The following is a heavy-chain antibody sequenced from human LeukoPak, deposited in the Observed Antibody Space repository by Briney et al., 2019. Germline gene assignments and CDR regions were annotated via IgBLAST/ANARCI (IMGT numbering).Heavy chain of an antibody. V-gene: IGHV3-23*01. CDR3: ARRDYSDSTGYAPLFQH. D-gene: IGHD3-22*01. CDR2: ITGDSGRT. J-gene: IGHJ4*02. CDR1: GFAFNTYA. Sequence: PGGSVRLYCVSSGFAFNTYAMAWVRQAPGKGMQCVSGITGDSGRTYYADSVKRRFTISRDNSNRTLYLQINSLRAEDTAVYYCARRDYSDSTGYAPLFQHWGQGTLGTVSS.